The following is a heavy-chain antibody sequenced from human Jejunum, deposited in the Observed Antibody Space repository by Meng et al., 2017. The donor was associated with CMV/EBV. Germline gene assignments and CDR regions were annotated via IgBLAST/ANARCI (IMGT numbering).Heavy chain of an antibody. CDR3: ATEPGYSSGWYSDY. V-gene: IGHV3-30-3*01. CDR2: ISDDGDNK. Sequence: TFSSFAMHWVRQAPGKGLGWVAAISDDGDNKYHADSVEGRFTISRDNSKNTLYLQMSSLRADDTAVYYCATEPGYSSGWYSDYWGQGTRVTVSS. D-gene: IGHD6-19*01. J-gene: IGHJ4*02. CDR1: TFSSFA.